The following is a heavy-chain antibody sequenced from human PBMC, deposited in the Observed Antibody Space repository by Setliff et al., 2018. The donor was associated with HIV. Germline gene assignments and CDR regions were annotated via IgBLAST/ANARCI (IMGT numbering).Heavy chain of an antibody. D-gene: IGHD6-19*01. V-gene: IGHV4-4*07. Sequence: SETLSLTCTDSGGSISSYYWSWFRQPAGKGLEWIGHIYISGSTNYNPYFNSRVTMSVDTAKNQFPLRLTSVTAADTAMYHCARDRSSGWSKDWFDTWGQGILVTVSS. J-gene: IGHJ5*02. CDR1: GGSISSYY. CDR3: ARDRSSGWSKDWFDT. CDR2: IYISGST.